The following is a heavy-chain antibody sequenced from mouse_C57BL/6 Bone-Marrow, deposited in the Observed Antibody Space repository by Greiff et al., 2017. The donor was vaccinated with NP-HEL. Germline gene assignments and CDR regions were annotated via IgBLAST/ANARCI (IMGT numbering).Heavy chain of an antibody. J-gene: IGHJ3*01. CDR2: IWSGGST. Sequence: VQGVESGPGLVQPSQSLSITCTVPGFSLTSYGVHWVRQSPGKGLEWLGVIWSGGSTDYNAAFISRLSISKDNSKSQVFFKMNSLQADDTAIYYCASLNYGFAYWGQGTLVTVSA. CDR3: ASLNYGFAY. V-gene: IGHV2-2*01. CDR1: GFSLTSYG. D-gene: IGHD2-1*01.